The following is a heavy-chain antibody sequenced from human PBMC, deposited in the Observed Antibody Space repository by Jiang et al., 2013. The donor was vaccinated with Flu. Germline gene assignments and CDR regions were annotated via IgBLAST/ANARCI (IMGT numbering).Heavy chain of an antibody. CDR2: IYYRGST. J-gene: IGHJ4*02. Sequence: GLVKPSETLSLTCAVSGYSITSGYYWGWIRQPPGKGLEWIANIYYRGSTYYNPSLKSRVTISMETSKNQFSLNLRSVTATDAAVYYCARVSPAAIGDGYPDFWGQGTLVTVSS. CDR3: ARVSPAAIGDGYPDF. D-gene: IGHD2-2*01. V-gene: IGHV4-38-2*01. CDR1: GYSITSGYY.